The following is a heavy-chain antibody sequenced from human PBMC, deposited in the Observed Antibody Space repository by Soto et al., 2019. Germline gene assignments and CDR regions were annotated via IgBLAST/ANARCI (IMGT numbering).Heavy chain of an antibody. J-gene: IGHJ4*02. CDR3: ARDIVVVPAAADSDY. CDR1: GFTFSCYA. Sequence: GGSLRLSCAASGFTFSCYAMNWVRQAPGKGLEWVSYISSSSSTIYYADSVKGRFTISRDNAKNSLYLQMNSLRAEDTAVYYCARDIVVVPAAADSDYWGQGTLVTSP. CDR2: ISSSSSTI. V-gene: IGHV3-48*01. D-gene: IGHD2-2*01.